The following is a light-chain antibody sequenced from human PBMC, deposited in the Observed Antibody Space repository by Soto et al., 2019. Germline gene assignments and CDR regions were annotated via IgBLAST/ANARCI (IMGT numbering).Light chain of an antibody. CDR2: AAS. V-gene: IGKV1D-16*01. Sequence: DIQMTQSPSSVSASVGDRVTITCRASQGISTWLAWYQQKPGEAPKLLIYAASSLQSGVPSRFSGSGSGTDFTLTISGLQPDDFATYYCQHYNSYSEAFGQGTKVDIK. J-gene: IGKJ1*01. CDR3: QHYNSYSEA. CDR1: QGISTW.